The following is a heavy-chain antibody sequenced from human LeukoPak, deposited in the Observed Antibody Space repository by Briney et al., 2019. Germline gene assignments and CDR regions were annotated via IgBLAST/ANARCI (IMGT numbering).Heavy chain of an antibody. CDR3: ARHYYSSGSYYSRSYYYGMDV. CDR2: ISYSGST. D-gene: IGHD3-10*01. Sequence: RSSETLSLTCTVSGGSTSSYYWTWIRQPPGKGLEWIGYISYSGSTNYNPSLKSRVTISVDMSKNQFSLKLSSVTAADTAVYYCARHYYSSGSYYSRSYYYGMDVWGQGTSVTVSS. J-gene: IGHJ6*02. CDR1: GGSTSSYY. V-gene: IGHV4-59*08.